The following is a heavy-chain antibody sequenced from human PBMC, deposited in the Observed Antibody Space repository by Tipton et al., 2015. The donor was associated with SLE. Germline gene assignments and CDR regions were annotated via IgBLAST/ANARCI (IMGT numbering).Heavy chain of an antibody. D-gene: IGHD2-21*02. Sequence: TLSLTCTVSGGSISSYYWSWIRQPPGKGLEWIGYIYYSGSTNYNPSLKSRVTISVDTSKNQFSLKLSSVTAAATAVYYCTRAVGTGYYYYMDVWGKGTTVTVSS. CDR1: GGSISSYY. V-gene: IGHV4-59*01. CDR2: IYYSGST. CDR3: TRAVGTGYYYYMDV. J-gene: IGHJ6*03.